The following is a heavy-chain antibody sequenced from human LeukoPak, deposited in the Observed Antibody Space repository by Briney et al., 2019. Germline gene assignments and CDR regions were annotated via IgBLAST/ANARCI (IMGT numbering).Heavy chain of an antibody. Sequence: PSETLSLTCTVSGGSISSGSYYWSWIRQPAGKGLEWIGRIYTSGSTNYNPSLKSRVTISVDTSKNQFSLKLSSVTAADTAVYYCARVFRIVVVPAAMSHDAFDIWGQGTMVTVSS. D-gene: IGHD2-2*01. CDR1: GGSISSGSYY. CDR3: ARVFRIVVVPAAMSHDAFDI. V-gene: IGHV4-61*02. CDR2: IYTSGST. J-gene: IGHJ3*02.